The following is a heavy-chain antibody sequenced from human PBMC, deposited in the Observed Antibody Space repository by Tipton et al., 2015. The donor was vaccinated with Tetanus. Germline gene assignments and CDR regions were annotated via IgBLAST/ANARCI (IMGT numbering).Heavy chain of an antibody. CDR3: ARDSYYSSRWSFADY. Sequence: LRLSCAASGFTFSAYYMSWIRQHPGKGLEWIGYIYFTGTTYYNPSLESRLTISIDTSKNQFSLELTSVTAADTAVYYCARDSYYSSRWSFADYWGQGTLVTVSS. CDR2: IYFTGTT. V-gene: IGHV4-31*02. D-gene: IGHD3-22*01. CDR1: GFTFSAYY. J-gene: IGHJ4*02.